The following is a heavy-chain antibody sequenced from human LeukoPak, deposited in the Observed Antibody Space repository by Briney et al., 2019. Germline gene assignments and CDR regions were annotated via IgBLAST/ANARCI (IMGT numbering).Heavy chain of an antibody. D-gene: IGHD1-26*01. Sequence: SQTLSLTCAISGDSVSNNSTAWNWIRQSPSRGLEWLGRTYYRSKWYNDYAVSVKSRITINPDTSKNQFSLQVNSVTPEDTAVYYCARGYIVGSTTWFDPWGQGTPVTVSS. CDR1: GDSVSNNSTA. J-gene: IGHJ5*02. CDR3: ARGYIVGSTTWFDP. V-gene: IGHV6-1*01. CDR2: TYYRSKWYN.